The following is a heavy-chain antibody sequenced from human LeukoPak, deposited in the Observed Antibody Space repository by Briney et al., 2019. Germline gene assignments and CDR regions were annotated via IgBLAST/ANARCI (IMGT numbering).Heavy chain of an antibody. Sequence: PGGSLRLSCAASGFSFSRYGMHWVRQAPGKGLEWLAVSSYDGNNQYYADSVKGRFTISRDRDSSKNTLFLQMNSLRAEDTATYFCATVGVIDGDYNGRWYFDHWGQGTLVTVSS. V-gene: IGHV3-30*03. CDR2: SSYDGNNQ. J-gene: IGHJ4*02. CDR3: ATVGVIDGDYNGRWYFDH. D-gene: IGHD3-10*01. CDR1: GFSFSRYG.